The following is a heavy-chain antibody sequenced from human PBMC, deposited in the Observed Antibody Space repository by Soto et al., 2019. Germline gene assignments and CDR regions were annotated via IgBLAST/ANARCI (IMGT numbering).Heavy chain of an antibody. J-gene: IGHJ1*01. Sequence: QVQLVESGGGVVQPGRSLRLSCAASGFTFTTYGMHWVRQAPGKGLEWVARISYDGSVDYYADSVKGRFTISRDNSMNTLYLQMNSLRPEDTAVYYCAKPGGDYGYFQHWGQGTLVTVSS. CDR3: AKPGGDYGYFQH. D-gene: IGHD4-17*01. V-gene: IGHV3-30*18. CDR1: GFTFTTYG. CDR2: ISYDGSVD.